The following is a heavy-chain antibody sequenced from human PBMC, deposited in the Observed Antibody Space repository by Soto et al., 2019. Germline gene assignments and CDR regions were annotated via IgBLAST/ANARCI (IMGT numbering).Heavy chain of an antibody. CDR1: GFTFGDYA. CDR2: IRSKAYGGTT. J-gene: IGHJ4*02. Sequence: SLRLSCTASGFTFGDYAMSWFRQAPGKGLEWVGFIRSKAYGGTTEYAASVKGRFTISRDDSKSIAYLQMNSLKTEDTAVYYCTRLSYYYGSGSYYKYYFDYWGQGTLVTVS. D-gene: IGHD3-10*01. CDR3: TRLSYYYGSGSYYKYYFDY. V-gene: IGHV3-49*03.